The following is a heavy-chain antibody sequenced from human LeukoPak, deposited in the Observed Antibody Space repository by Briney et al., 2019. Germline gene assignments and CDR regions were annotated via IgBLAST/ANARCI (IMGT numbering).Heavy chain of an antibody. Sequence: PSETLSLTCTVSGGSISSGGYYWSWIRQPPGKGLEWIGYIYHSGSTYYNPSLKSRVTISVDRSKNQFSLKLSSVTAADTAVYYCARVPYYYDSSGYYRVGGQGTLVTVSS. V-gene: IGHV4-30-2*01. CDR1: GGSISSGGYY. D-gene: IGHD3-22*01. CDR2: IYHSGST. J-gene: IGHJ4*02. CDR3: ARVPYYYDSSGYYRV.